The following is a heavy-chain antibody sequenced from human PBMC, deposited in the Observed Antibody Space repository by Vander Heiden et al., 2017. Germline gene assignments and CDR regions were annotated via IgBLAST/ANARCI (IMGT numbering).Heavy chain of an antibody. CDR3: ATGVSFSGLQSYYYYGMDV. D-gene: IGHD4-4*01. J-gene: IGHJ6*02. CDR2: FDPEDGET. V-gene: IGHV1-24*01. Sequence: GAEVKKPGASVKVSCKVSGYTLTELSMHWVRQAPGKGLEWMGGFDPEDGETIYAQKFQGRVTMTEDTSTDTAYMELSSLRSEETAVYYCATGVSFSGLQSYYYYGMDVWGQGTTVTVS. CDR1: GYTLTELS.